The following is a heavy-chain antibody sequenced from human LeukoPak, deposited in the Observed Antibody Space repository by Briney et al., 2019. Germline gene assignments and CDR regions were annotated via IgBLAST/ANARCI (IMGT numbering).Heavy chain of an antibody. CDR2: VEHDGTKK. CDR3: ATRYGALDY. Sequence: GGSLRLSCATSGFTFNTHGMHWVRQAPGKGPEWVAFVEHDGTKKYLDSVKGRFTISRDNSKNTLYLQMNSLRAEDTAVYYCATRYGALDYWGQGTLVTVSS. CDR1: GFTFNTHG. D-gene: IGHD4-17*01. J-gene: IGHJ4*02. V-gene: IGHV3-30*02.